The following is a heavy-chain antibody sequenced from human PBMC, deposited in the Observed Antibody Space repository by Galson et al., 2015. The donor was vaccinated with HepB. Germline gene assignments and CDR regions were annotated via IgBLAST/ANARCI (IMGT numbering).Heavy chain of an antibody. CDR3: AKALGGCSGGSCYSAFDY. V-gene: IGHV3-30*18. J-gene: IGHJ4*02. CDR2: ISYDGSNK. D-gene: IGHD2-15*01. Sequence: LRLSCAASGFTFSSYGMHWVRQAPGKGLEWVAVISYDGSNKYYADSVKGRFTISRDNSKNALYLQMNSLRAEDTAVYYCAKALGGCSGGSCYSAFDYWGQGTLVTVSS. CDR1: GFTFSSYG.